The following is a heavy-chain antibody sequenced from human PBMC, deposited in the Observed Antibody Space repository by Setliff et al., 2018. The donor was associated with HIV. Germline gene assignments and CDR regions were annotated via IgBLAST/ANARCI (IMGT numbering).Heavy chain of an antibody. Sequence: PSETLSLTCAVYGGSFSGYYWTWIRQPPGKGLEWIGSIFHSGSTYYAPSLQSRVTISIDKARDQFSLKLSSVTAADTAVYFCARHDNYDNGGYYNLYYFDSWGPGTLVTVSS. CDR3: ARHDNYDNGGYYNLYYFDS. CDR2: IFHSGST. D-gene: IGHD3-22*01. V-gene: IGHV4-34*12. J-gene: IGHJ4*02. CDR1: GGSFSGYY.